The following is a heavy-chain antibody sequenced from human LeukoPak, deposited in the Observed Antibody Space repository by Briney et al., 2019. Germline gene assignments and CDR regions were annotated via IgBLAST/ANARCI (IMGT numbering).Heavy chain of an antibody. CDR3: ARQDSSNFDY. V-gene: IGHV5-10-1*01. CDR2: IDPSDSYT. D-gene: IGHD6-13*01. CDR1: GYSFTSYW. Sequence: GESLQISCQGSGYSFTSYWISWVRQMPGKGLEWMGRIDPSDSYTNYSPSFQGHVTISADKSISTAYLQWSSLKASDTAMYYCARQDSSNFDYWGQGTLVTVSS. J-gene: IGHJ4*02.